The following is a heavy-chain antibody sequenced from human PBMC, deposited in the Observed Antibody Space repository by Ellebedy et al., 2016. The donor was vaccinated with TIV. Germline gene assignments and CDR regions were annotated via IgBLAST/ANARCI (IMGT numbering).Heavy chain of an antibody. CDR1: GYSFNSYW. CDR3: ARGFRTTAEFDP. D-gene: IGHD1-14*01. Sequence: PGGSLRLSCMGSGYSFNSYWISWVRQLPGKGLEWMGRIDPSDSYADYSPSFQGHVAISADKSISTAYLQWSSLKASDTAMYYCARGFRTTAEFDPWGQGTLVTVSS. CDR2: IDPSDSYA. J-gene: IGHJ5*02. V-gene: IGHV5-10-1*01.